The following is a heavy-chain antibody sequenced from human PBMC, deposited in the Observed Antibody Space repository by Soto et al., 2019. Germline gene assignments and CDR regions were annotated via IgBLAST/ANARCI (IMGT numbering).Heavy chain of an antibody. D-gene: IGHD3-3*01. CDR1: GFTFSVYG. CDR3: AREKYLLAEGLAPLYYFDY. Sequence: PGGSLRLSCAASGFTFSVYGMHWVRQAPGKGLEWVAVIWYVGSNKYYADSVKGRFTISRDNSKNTLYLQMNSLRAEDTAVYYCAREKYLLAEGLAPLYYFDYWGQGTLVTVSS. CDR2: IWYVGSNK. J-gene: IGHJ4*02. V-gene: IGHV3-33*01.